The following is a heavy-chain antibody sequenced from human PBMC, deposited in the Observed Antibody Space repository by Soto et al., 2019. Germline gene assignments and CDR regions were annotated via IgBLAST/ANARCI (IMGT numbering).Heavy chain of an antibody. J-gene: IGHJ6*02. D-gene: IGHD3-10*01. V-gene: IGHV4-59*01. CDR2: IYYSGST. Sequence: SETLSLTCTVSGGPISSYYWSWIRQPPGKGLEWIGYIYYSGSTNYNPSLKSRVTISVDTSKNQFSLKLSSVTAADTAVYYCARITMVRGGPYYYGMDVWGQGTTVTVSS. CDR1: GGPISSYY. CDR3: ARITMVRGGPYYYGMDV.